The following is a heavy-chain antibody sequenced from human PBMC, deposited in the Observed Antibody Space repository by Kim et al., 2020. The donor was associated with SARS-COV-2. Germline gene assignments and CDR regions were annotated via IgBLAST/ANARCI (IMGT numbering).Heavy chain of an antibody. J-gene: IGHJ4*02. D-gene: IGHD5-18*01. V-gene: IGHV5-51*01. CDR1: GYSFTSYW. Sequence: GESLKISCKGSGYSFTSYWIGWVRQMPGKGLEWMGIIYLGDSDTRYSPSFQGQVTISADKSISTAYLQWSSLKASDTAMYYCARSASWIQLWLPYYFDYWGQGTLVTVSS. CDR2: IYLGDSDT. CDR3: ARSASWIQLWLPYYFDY.